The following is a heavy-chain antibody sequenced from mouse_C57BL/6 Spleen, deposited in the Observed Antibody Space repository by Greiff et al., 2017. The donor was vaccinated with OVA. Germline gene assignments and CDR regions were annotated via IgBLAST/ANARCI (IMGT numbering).Heavy chain of an antibody. V-gene: IGHV1-50*01. CDR2: IDPSDSYT. CDR3: ARRDGYPDY. Sequence: QVQLKQPGAELVKPGASVKLSCKASGYTFTSYWMQWVKQRPGQGLEWIGEIDPSDSYTNYNQKFKGKATLTVDTSSSTAYMQLSSLTSEDSAVYYCARRDGYPDYWGQGTTLTVSS. CDR1: GYTFTSYW. D-gene: IGHD2-3*01. J-gene: IGHJ2*01.